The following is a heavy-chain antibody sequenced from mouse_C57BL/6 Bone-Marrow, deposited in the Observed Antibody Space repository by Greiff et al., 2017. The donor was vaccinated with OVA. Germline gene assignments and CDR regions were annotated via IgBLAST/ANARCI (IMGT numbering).Heavy chain of an antibody. J-gene: IGHJ2*01. CDR1: GFTFSSYA. D-gene: IGHD1-1*01. CDR3: ARGFCYGSSHYFDY. CDR2: ISDGGSYT. Sequence: EVQLVESGGGLVKPGGSLKLSCAASGFTFSSYAMSWVRQTPEKRLEWVATISDGGSYTYYPDNVKGRFTISRDNAKNNLYLQMSHLKSEDTAMYYCARGFCYGSSHYFDYWGQGTTLTVSS. V-gene: IGHV5-4*01.